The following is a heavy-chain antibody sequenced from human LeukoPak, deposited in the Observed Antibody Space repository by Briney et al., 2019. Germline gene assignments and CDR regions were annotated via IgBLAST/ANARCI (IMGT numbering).Heavy chain of an antibody. CDR3: ANQGIMIWGVIIIGLHKEAYYFDC. D-gene: IGHD3-10*01. V-gene: IGHV3-23*01. Sequence: PGVSLRLSCAASGLTFSNCAMSCVRQAGGKGREWGSGISDSGGSTYYADSVKSWFIISRDNSKNTLYLQMHSLRAEDTAVYYCANQGIMIWGVIIIGLHKEAYYFDCWGQGTLVTVSS. J-gene: IGHJ4*02. CDR2: ISDSGGST. CDR1: GLTFSNCA.